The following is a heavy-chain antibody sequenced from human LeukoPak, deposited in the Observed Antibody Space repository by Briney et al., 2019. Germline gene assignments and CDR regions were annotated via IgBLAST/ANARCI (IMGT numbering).Heavy chain of an antibody. CDR1: GGSIRSYH. D-gene: IGHD2-2*01. J-gene: IGHJ6*03. Sequence: KPSETLSLTCTVSGGSIRSYHWGWIRQPPGKGLEWIGYIYTSGSTNYNPSLKSRVTISVDTSKNQFSLKLSSVTAADTAVYYCARHNIVVVPTADGPRDYYYMDVWGKGTTVTVSS. V-gene: IGHV4-4*09. CDR2: IYTSGST. CDR3: ARHNIVVVPTADGPRDYYYMDV.